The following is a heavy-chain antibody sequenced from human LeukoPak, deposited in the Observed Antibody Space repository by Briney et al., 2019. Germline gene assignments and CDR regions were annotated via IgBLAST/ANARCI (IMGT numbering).Heavy chain of an antibody. J-gene: IGHJ4*02. Sequence: ASVKVSCKASGYTFTSYYIHWVRQAPGQGLEWMGIINPSIISTSYAQKFQGRVTMTRDTTTSTVYMELSSLRSEDTAVYYCAREASLDYWGQGTLVTVSS. CDR2: INPSIIST. CDR3: AREASLDY. CDR1: GYTFTSYY. V-gene: IGHV1-46*01.